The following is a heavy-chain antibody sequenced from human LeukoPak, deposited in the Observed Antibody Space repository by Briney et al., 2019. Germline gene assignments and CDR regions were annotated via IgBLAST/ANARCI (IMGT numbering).Heavy chain of an antibody. D-gene: IGHD3-22*01. J-gene: IGHJ3*02. V-gene: IGHV1-69*01. CDR3: ASTTYYYDSSGYYRYDFDI. CDR2: IIPIFGTA. Sequence: SVKVSCXASGGTFSSYAISWVRQAPGQGLEWMVGIIPIFGTANYAQKFQGRVTVTADESTSTAYMELSSLRSEDTDVYYCASTTYYYDSSGYYRYDFDIWGQGTMVTVSS. CDR1: GGTFSSYA.